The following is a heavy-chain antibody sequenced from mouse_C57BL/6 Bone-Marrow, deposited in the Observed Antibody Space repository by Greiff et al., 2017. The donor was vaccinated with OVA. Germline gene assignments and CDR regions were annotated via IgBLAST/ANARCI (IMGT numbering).Heavy chain of an antibody. CDR1: GYTFTNYW. Sequence: VQLMEPGAELVRPGTSVKMSCKASGYTFTNYWIGWAKQRPGHGLEWIGDIYPGGGYTNYNEKFKGKATLTADKSSSTAYMQFSSLTSEDSAIYYCARSDYGSSYNAMDYWGQGTSVTVSS. J-gene: IGHJ4*01. D-gene: IGHD1-1*01. CDR2: IYPGGGYT. V-gene: IGHV1-63*01. CDR3: ARSDYGSSYNAMDY.